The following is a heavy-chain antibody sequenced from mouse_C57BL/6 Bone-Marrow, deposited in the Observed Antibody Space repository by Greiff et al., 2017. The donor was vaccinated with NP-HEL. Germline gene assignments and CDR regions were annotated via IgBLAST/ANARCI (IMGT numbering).Heavy chain of an antibody. J-gene: IGHJ3*01. CDR3: AKNCGGYDPSFAY. Sequence: VQLQQSGPGLVQPSQSLSITCTVSGFSLTSYGVHWVRQSPGKGLEWLGVIWRGGSTDYNAAFMSRLSITKDNSKSQVFFKMNSLQADDTAIYYCAKNCGGYDPSFAYWGQGTLVTVSA. CDR1: GFSLTSYG. CDR2: IWRGGST. D-gene: IGHD2-2*01. V-gene: IGHV2-5*01.